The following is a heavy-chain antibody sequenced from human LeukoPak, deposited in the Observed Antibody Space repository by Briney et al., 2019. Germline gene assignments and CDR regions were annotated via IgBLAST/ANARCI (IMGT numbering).Heavy chain of an antibody. Sequence: GSSVKVSCKASGGTFSSYAISWVRQAPGQGLEWMGRIIPILGIANYAQKFQGRVTITADKSTSTAYMELSSLRSEDTAVYYCARDLGRGSSSWRDYWGQGTLVTVSS. CDR3: ARDLGRGSSSWRDY. CDR1: GGTFSSYA. V-gene: IGHV1-69*04. D-gene: IGHD6-13*01. CDR2: IIPILGIA. J-gene: IGHJ4*02.